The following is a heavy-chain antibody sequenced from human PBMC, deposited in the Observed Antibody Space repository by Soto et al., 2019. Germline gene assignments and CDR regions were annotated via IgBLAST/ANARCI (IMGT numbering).Heavy chain of an antibody. CDR2: INPNSGGT. CDR1: GYTFTGYY. CDR3: ARGYSSSQRVFYYGMDV. V-gene: IGHV1-2*02. J-gene: IGHJ6*02. Sequence: GASVKVSCKASGYTFTGYYMHWVRQAPGQGLEWMGWINPNSGGTNYAQKFQGRVTMTRDTSISTAYMELSRLRSDDTAVYYCARGYSSSQRVFYYGMDVWGQGTTVTVSS. D-gene: IGHD6-13*01.